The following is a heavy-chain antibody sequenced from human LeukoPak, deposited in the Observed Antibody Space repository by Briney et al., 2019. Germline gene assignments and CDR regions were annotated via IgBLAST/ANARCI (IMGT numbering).Heavy chain of an antibody. J-gene: IGHJ4*02. CDR2: ITSDGSST. CDR3: ARDTPQLGIDY. Sequence: GGSLRLSCAASGFTFSTYWMHWVRQAPGKGLVWVSHITSDGSSTSYADSVKGRFTISRDNAKNTLYLQMNSLRDKDTAVYYCARDTPQLGIDYWGQGTLVTVSS. CDR1: GFTFSTYW. V-gene: IGHV3-74*01. D-gene: IGHD7-27*01.